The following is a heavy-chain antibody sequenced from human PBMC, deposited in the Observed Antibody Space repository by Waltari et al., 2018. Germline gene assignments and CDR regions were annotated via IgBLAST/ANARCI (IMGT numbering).Heavy chain of an antibody. CDR3: ARLVIPLAMEGFDR. J-gene: IGHJ5*02. CDR2: ISTSGST. D-gene: IGHD2-21*01. Sequence: QVQLQESGPGLVKPLQTLSLTCAVSSGSINAGINYWTWIRQPAGKGTREPAGKGLEWIGHISTSGSTKYNPSLNRRVTMSIDTSKNQFSLKLTSMTAADTAIYYCARLVIPLAMEGFDRWGQGTLVTVSS. V-gene: IGHV4-61*02. CDR1: SGSINAGINY.